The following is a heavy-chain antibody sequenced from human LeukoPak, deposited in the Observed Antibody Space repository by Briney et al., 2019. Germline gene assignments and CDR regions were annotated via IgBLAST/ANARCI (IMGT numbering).Heavy chain of an antibody. CDR3: AREYVDQVMITFGGVIVPSDFDY. V-gene: IGHV4-39*07. Sequence: PSETLSLTCTVSGGSLSSSSYYWGWLRQPPGTGLEWLGRIYTSGSTNYNPSLKSRVTISVDTSKNQFSLKLSSVTAADTAVYYCAREYVDQVMITFGGVIVPSDFDYWGQGTLVTVSS. CDR1: GGSLSSSSYY. J-gene: IGHJ4*02. CDR2: IYTSGST. D-gene: IGHD3-16*02.